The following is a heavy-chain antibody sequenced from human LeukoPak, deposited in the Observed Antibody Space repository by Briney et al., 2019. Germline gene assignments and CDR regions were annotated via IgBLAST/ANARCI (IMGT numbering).Heavy chain of an antibody. D-gene: IGHD5-18*01. CDR2: MNPNSGNT. CDR1: GYTFTSYD. J-gene: IGHJ4*02. Sequence: ASVKVSCKASGYTFTSYDINWVRQATGQGLEWIGWMNPNSGNTGYAQKFQGRVTITRNTSISTAYMELSSLRSEDTAVYYCARGQRGYSYGYLIDYWGQGTLVTVSS. CDR3: ARGQRGYSYGYLIDY. V-gene: IGHV1-8*03.